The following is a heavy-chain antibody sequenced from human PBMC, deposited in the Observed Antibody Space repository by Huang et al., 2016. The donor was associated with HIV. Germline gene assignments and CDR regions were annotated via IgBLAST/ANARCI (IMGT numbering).Heavy chain of an antibody. CDR3: ARDATKNPRGWFDP. Sequence: QVHLQQWGAGLLKSAETLSLTCAVYGGSLSGYYWSWLRQTPGKGLEWIGEINHLGSPNYNPSLKSRVSISMDGSKKQCSLKWRSISDADTAVYFCARDATKNPRGWFDPWGQGTLVTVSS. V-gene: IGHV4-34*02. CDR2: INHLGSP. J-gene: IGHJ5*02. D-gene: IGHD3-10*01. CDR1: GGSLSGYY.